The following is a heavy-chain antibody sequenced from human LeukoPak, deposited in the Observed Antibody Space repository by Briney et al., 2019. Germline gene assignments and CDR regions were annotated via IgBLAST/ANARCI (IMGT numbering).Heavy chain of an antibody. CDR2: ISTSSTTI. CDR3: ARSFDH. J-gene: IGHJ4*02. Sequence: GGSLRLSCAASGFTFSNYDMNWVRLAPGKGLEWVSYISTSSTTIYYADSVEGRFTISRDNAKNSLYLQMNNLRDDDTAVYFCARSFDHWGQGTLVTVSS. V-gene: IGHV3-48*02. CDR1: GFTFSNYD.